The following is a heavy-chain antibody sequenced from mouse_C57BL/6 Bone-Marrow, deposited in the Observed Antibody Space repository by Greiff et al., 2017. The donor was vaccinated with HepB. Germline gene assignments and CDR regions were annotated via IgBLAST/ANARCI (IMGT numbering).Heavy chain of an antibody. J-gene: IGHJ1*03. CDR2: INPYNGGT. V-gene: IGHV1-19*01. CDR3: ARSRLPWYFDV. Sequence: VQLKESGPVLVKPGASVKMSCKASGYTFTDYYMNWVKQSHGKSLEWIGVINPYNGGTSYNQKFKGKATLTVDKSSSTAYMELNSLTSEDSAVYYCARSRLPWYFDVWGTGTTVTVSS. CDR1: GYTFTDYY. D-gene: IGHD2-2*01.